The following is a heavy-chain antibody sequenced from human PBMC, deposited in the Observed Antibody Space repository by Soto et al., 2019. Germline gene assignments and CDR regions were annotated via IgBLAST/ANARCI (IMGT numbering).Heavy chain of an antibody. CDR1: GGSISSSGYT. CDR2: IYHTGRT. Sequence: PSETLSLTCAVSGGSISSSGYTWSWIRQPPGKGLEWIGYIYHTGRTYYNPSLKSRVTISVDKSKNQFSLKLNSVTAADTAVYYCARGDFYDSSGYYDYWGQGTLVTVSS. CDR3: ARGDFYDSSGYYDY. V-gene: IGHV4-30-2*01. D-gene: IGHD3-22*01. J-gene: IGHJ4*02.